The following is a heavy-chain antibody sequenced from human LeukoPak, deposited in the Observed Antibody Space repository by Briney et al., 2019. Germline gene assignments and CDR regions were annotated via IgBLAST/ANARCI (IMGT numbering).Heavy chain of an antibody. Sequence: PGGSLRLSCTASGFTFGDYAMSWVRQAPGKGLEWVGFIRSKAYGGTTEYAASVKGRFTISRDDSKSIAYLQMNSLKTEDTAVYYCTRESIFGGWFDPWGQGTLVTVSS. CDR1: GFTFGDYA. V-gene: IGHV3-49*04. D-gene: IGHD3-3*01. CDR2: IRSKAYGGTT. CDR3: TRESIFGGWFDP. J-gene: IGHJ5*02.